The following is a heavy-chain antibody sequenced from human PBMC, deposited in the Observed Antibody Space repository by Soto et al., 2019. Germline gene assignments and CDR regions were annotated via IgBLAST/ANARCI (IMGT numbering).Heavy chain of an antibody. J-gene: IGHJ4*02. V-gene: IGHV3-30*18. Sequence: GGSLRLSCAASGFTFSSYGMHWVRQAPGKGLEWVAVISYDGSNKYYADSVKGRFTISRDNSKNTLYLQMNSLRAEDTAVYYCAKLRFLEWLLWGSLGFDYWGQGTLVTVSS. CDR1: GFTFSSYG. CDR2: ISYDGSNK. CDR3: AKLRFLEWLLWGSLGFDY. D-gene: IGHD3-3*01.